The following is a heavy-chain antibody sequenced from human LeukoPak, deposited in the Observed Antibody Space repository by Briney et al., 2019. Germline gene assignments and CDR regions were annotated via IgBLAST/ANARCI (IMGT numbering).Heavy chain of an antibody. CDR1: GFSFSNYW. V-gene: IGHV3-7*01. J-gene: IGHJ4*01. CDR2: INGDGTDK. CDR3: ARERDGKDF. D-gene: IGHD4-23*01. Sequence: GGSLRLSCAASGFSFSNYWMSWVRQAPGQGLEWVANINGDGTDKYYADSVKGRFTISRDNTKNSMSLQMNSLRAEDTAVYYCARERDGKDFWGHGTLVTVS.